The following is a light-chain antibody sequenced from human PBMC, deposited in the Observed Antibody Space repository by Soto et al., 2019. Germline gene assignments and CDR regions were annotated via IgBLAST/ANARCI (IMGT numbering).Light chain of an antibody. J-gene: IGLJ3*02. Sequence: QSALTQPASVSGSPGQSITISCTGTSSDVGAYNYVSWYQQHPGKAPHLMIYDVSSRPSGVSNRFSGSKSGNTASLTISGLQAEDEADYYCRSYTSSNTLVFGGGTKVTVL. CDR1: SSDVGAYNY. V-gene: IGLV2-14*01. CDR2: DVS. CDR3: RSYTSSNTLV.